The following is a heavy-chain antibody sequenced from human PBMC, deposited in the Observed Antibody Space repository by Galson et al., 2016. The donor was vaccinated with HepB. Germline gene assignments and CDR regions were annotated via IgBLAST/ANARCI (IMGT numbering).Heavy chain of an antibody. Sequence: QSGAEVKEPGESLKISCQGSAYSFDSYWIAWVRQMPGKAMDWMGSIYPRDSDTNYSPSFQGQVTIPADKSINTAYLQWSSLKASDTAMYYCASRRDILTGYHYYYVMDVWGQGTTVTVSS. CDR2: IYPRDSDT. J-gene: IGHJ6*02. CDR1: AYSFDSYW. D-gene: IGHD3-9*01. CDR3: ASRRDILTGYHYYYVMDV. V-gene: IGHV5-51*01.